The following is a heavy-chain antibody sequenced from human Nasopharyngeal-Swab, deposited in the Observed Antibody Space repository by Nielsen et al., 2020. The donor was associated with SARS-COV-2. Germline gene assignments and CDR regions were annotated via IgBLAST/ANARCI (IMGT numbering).Heavy chain of an antibody. CDR1: GFTVSSNY. Sequence: GGSLRFSCAVSGFTVSSNYMSWVRQAPGKGLEWVSVIYGGDSTYYADSVRGRFTVTRHISENTLYLQMNSLRAEDTAVYYCASSPSRGWYEYHLDNWGQGTLVTVSS. D-gene: IGHD6-19*01. CDR3: ASSPSRGWYEYHLDN. V-gene: IGHV3-53*04. J-gene: IGHJ4*02. CDR2: IYGGDST.